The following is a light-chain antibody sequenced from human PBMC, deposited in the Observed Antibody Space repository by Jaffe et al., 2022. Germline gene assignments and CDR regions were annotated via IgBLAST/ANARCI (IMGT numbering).Light chain of an antibody. CDR1: TSDVGGYDF. J-gene: IGLJ1*01. Sequence: QSALTQTASVSGSLGQSITISCTGTTSDVGGYDFVSWYQQHPGEAPKVIIYEVTNRPSGVSDRFSGSKSGNTASLTISGLQAEDEAEYYCSSYTGSATLLYVFGTGTKVTVL. CDR3: SSYTGSATLLYV. V-gene: IGLV2-14*01. CDR2: EVT.